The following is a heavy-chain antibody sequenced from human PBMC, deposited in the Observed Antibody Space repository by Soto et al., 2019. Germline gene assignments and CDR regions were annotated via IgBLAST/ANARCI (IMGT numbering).Heavy chain of an antibody. V-gene: IGHV1-69*12. D-gene: IGHD3-22*01. CDR3: ARDLGSGYYRGDY. CDR1: GDTFTKHV. J-gene: IGHJ4*02. Sequence: QVQLVQSGDEVKKPGSSVKVSCKASGDTFTKHVFNWVRQAPGQGLEWMGGIISLFGTPNYSRRFQGRVTITADESTATSYMELSSLRSDDTAVYYCARDLGSGYYRGDYWCQGTLVTVSS. CDR2: IISLFGTP.